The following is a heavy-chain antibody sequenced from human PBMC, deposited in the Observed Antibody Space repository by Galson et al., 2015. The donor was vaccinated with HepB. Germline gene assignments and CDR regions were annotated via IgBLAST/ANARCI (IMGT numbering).Heavy chain of an antibody. D-gene: IGHD3-9*01. V-gene: IGHV4-59*01. J-gene: IGHJ5*02. CDR1: GGSISSYY. Sequence: SETLSLTCTVSGGSISSYYWSWIRQPPGKGLEWIGYIYYSGSTNYNPSLKSRVTISVDTSKNQFSLKLSSVTAADTAVYYCARERTIYYDILTGGSSRPGRWFDPWGQGTLVTVSS. CDR3: ARERTIYYDILTGGSSRPGRWFDP. CDR2: IYYSGST.